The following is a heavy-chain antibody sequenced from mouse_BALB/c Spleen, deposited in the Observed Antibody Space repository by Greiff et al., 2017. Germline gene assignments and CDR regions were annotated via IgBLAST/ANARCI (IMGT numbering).Heavy chain of an antibody. V-gene: IGHV5-4*02. J-gene: IGHJ3*01. CDR2: ISDGGSYT. D-gene: IGHD2-3*01. CDR3: ARDQDYDGYYGFAY. CDR1: GFTFSDYY. Sequence: EVNVVESGGGLVKPGGSLKLSCAASGFTFSDYYMYWVRQTPEKRLEWVATISDGGSYTYYPDSVKGRFTISRDNAKNNLYLQMSSLKSEDTAMYYCARDQDYDGYYGFAYWGQGTLVTVSA.